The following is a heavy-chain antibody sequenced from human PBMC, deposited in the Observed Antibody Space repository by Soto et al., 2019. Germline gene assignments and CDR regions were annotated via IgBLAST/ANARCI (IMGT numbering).Heavy chain of an antibody. V-gene: IGHV4-30-2*01. D-gene: IGHD2-2*01. CDR1: GGSISSGGYF. Sequence: SEALYLTCAVSGGSISSGGYFWSWIRQPPGKGLEWIGYMYHSGSTYYNPSLKSRVTISIDRSKNQFSLKLSSVSAADTAVYYCARVPNYWGQGILVTVS. J-gene: IGHJ4*02. CDR3: ARVPNY. CDR2: MYHSGST.